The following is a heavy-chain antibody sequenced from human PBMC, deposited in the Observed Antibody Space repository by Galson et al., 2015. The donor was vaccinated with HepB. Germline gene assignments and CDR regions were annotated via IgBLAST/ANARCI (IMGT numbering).Heavy chain of an antibody. CDR2: LIGSGGST. CDR3: AKMGSYGDYDFDP. CDR1: GFTFRNYV. D-gene: IGHD4-17*01. V-gene: IGHV3-23*01. J-gene: IGHJ5*02. Sequence: SLRLSCAVSGFTFRNYVMTWVRQAPGKGLEWVSSLIGSGGSTFYADSVKGRFTISRDNSKNTLFLQMNGLRVEDTAVYYCAKMGSYGDYDFDPWGQGTLVTVSS.